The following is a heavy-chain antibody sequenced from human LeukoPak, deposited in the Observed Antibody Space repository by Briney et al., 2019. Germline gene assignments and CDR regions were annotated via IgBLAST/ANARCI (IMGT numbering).Heavy chain of an antibody. V-gene: IGHV3-21*01. CDR3: ARGSRALLWFGELSPESFTNWFDP. CDR1: GFTFSSYS. J-gene: IGHJ5*02. D-gene: IGHD3-10*01. Sequence: GGSLRLSCAASGFTFSSYSMNWVRQAPGKGPEWVSSISSSSSYIYYADSVKGRFTISRDNAKNSLYLQMNSLRAEDTAVYYCARGSRALLWFGELSPESFTNWFDPWGQGTLVTVSS. CDR2: ISSSSSYI.